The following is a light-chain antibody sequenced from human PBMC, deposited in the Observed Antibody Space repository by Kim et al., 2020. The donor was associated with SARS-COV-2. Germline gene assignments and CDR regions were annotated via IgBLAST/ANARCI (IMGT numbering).Light chain of an antibody. CDR2: GAS. CDR1: QSVSSNF. V-gene: IGKV3-20*01. CDR3: QQYGSSPWT. Sequence: APADRATPSSTASQSVSSNFARWNKQTPGPAPRLLIYGASSRATGITDRITGSGGSTDCIITSSRVEHEDAAVYYCQQYGSSPWTFGQGTKVDIK. J-gene: IGKJ1*01.